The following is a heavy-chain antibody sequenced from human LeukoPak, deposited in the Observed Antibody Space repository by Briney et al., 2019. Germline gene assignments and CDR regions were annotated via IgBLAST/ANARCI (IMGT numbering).Heavy chain of an antibody. CDR1: GYTFTSYD. CDR3: ARGFGSPGYDFWSGPEGYYFDY. Sequence: ASVKVSCKASGYTFTSYDINWVRQATGQGLEWMGWINPNSGNTGYAQKFQGRVTMTRNTSISTAYMELSSLRSEDTAVYYCARGFGSPGYDFWSGPEGYYFDYWGQGILVTVSS. V-gene: IGHV1-8*01. J-gene: IGHJ4*02. CDR2: INPNSGNT. D-gene: IGHD3-3*01.